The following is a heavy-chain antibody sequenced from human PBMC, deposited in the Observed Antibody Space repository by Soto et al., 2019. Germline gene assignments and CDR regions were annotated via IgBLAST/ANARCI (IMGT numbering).Heavy chain of an antibody. V-gene: IGHV3-23*01. CDR2: ISGSGGST. D-gene: IGHD3-9*01. Sequence: GSLRLSCAASGFTFSSYAMSWVRQAPGKGLEWVSAISGSGGSTYYADSVKGRFTISRDNSKNTPYLQMNSLRAEDTAVYYCAKDEYDILTGYDYWGQGTLVTVSS. CDR1: GFTFSSYA. J-gene: IGHJ4*02. CDR3: AKDEYDILTGYDY.